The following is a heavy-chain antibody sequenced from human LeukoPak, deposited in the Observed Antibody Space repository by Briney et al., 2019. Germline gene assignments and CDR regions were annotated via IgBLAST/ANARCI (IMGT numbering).Heavy chain of an antibody. CDR1: AFSFSSSE. V-gene: IGHV3-48*03. Sequence: GGSLRLSCAASAFSFSSSEMNWLRQAPGKGRWWVSYFSSSGRTIYYADSVKGRFTISRDNAKNSLYLQMNSLRAEDTAVYYCARDRGVRDAPYWYFDLWGLGTLVTVSS. D-gene: IGHD3-10*01. J-gene: IGHJ2*01. CDR2: FSSSGRTI. CDR3: ARDRGVRDAPYWYFDL.